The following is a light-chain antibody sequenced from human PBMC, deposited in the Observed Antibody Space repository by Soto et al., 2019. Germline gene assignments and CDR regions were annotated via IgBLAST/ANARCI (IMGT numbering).Light chain of an antibody. J-gene: IGKJ2*01. CDR1: QSVSRK. V-gene: IGKV3-15*01. CDR2: GTT. CDR3: QQYGHWPPYT. Sequence: EIVMTQSPATLSVSPGERVTLSCRASQSVSRKLAWYQQKPGQAPRLLLYGTTTRATGIPARFSGSGSGTEFTLTISSLQSEDFGIYYCQQYGHWPPYTFGQGTTLETK.